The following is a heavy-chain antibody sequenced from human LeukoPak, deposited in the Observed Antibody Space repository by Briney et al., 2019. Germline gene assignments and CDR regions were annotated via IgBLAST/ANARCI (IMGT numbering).Heavy chain of an antibody. J-gene: IGHJ4*02. CDR3: AKDRGSGGWLY. V-gene: IGHV3-23*01. Sequence: GWSLRLSCAASGFTFSSYAMSWVRQAPGKGLEWVSAISSSGVGTYYADSVKGRFTISRDNSKNTLYLQMNSLRAEDTAVYYCAKDRGSGGWLYWGQGTLVTVSS. CDR2: ISSSGVGT. CDR1: GFTFSSYA. D-gene: IGHD6-19*01.